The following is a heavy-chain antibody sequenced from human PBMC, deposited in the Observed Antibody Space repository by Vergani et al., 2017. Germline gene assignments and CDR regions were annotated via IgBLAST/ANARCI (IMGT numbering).Heavy chain of an antibody. J-gene: IGHJ6*03. CDR2: IDHTGRP. CDR1: GGSFTSYH. Sequence: QVQLQQWGGGLLKPSETLSLTCVVNGGSFTSYHWTWIRQSPGEGLGWVGDIDHTGRPDYNPSLTSRLTMSVDKSRNHFSLTLNSVTATDTAIYFCARVNTETNGHLYYYYYMDVWGQGTAVTVS. V-gene: IGHV4-34*01. D-gene: IGHD4-11*01. CDR3: ARVNTETNGHLYYYYYMDV.